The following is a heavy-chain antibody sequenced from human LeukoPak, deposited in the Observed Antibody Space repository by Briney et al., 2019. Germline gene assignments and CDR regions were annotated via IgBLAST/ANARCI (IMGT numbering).Heavy chain of an antibody. CDR3: ARQLYGSDY. CDR2: VNHSGYT. D-gene: IGHD4-17*01. V-gene: IGHV4-34*01. J-gene: IGHJ4*02. CDR1: GVSFSTYY. Sequence: SETLSLTCAVSGVSFSTYYWSWIRQSPEKGLEWIGEVNHSGYTNYNPSLKSRVTISVDTSKSQFSLKLSSVTAADTAVYYCARQLYGSDYWGQGTRVTVSS.